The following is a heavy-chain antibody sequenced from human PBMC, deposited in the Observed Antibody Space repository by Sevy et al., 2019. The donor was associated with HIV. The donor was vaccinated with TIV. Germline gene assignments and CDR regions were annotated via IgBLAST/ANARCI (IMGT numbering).Heavy chain of an antibody. Sequence: ASVKVSCKASGYTFTSYAMHWVRQAPGQRLEWMGWINAGNGNTKYSQKFQGRVTITRDTSASTAYMELSSLRSEDTAVYYCARDLLPKYYDFWSGYNGVWFDPWGQGTLVTVSS. CDR1: GYTFTSYA. J-gene: IGHJ5*02. CDR3: ARDLLPKYYDFWSGYNGVWFDP. D-gene: IGHD3-3*01. V-gene: IGHV1-3*01. CDR2: INAGNGNT.